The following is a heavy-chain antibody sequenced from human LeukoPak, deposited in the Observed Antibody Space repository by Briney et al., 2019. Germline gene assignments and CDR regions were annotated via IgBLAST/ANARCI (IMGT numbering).Heavy chain of an antibody. CDR3: ARESGSSGYYYFGY. CDR1: GFTFSSYE. J-gene: IGHJ4*02. D-gene: IGHD3-22*01. V-gene: IGHV3-48*03. Sequence: GGSLRLSCAASGFTFSSYEMNWVRQAPGKGLEWVSYISSSGSTIYYADSVKGRFTISRDNAKNSLYLQMNSLRAEDTAVYYCARESGSSGYYYFGYWGQGTLVTVSS. CDR2: ISSSGSTI.